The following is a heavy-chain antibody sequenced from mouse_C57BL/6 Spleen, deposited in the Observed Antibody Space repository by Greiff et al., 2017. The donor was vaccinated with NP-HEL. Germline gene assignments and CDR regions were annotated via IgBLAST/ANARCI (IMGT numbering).Heavy chain of an antibody. V-gene: IGHV5-4*01. J-gene: IGHJ3*01. D-gene: IGHD1-1*01. Sequence: EVQRVESGGGLVKPGGSLKLSCAASGFPFSSYAMSWVRQTPEKRLEWVATISDGGSYTYYPEHVKGRFTISSDNAKNNLYLQMSHLNSEDTAMYYLARDYGSSSPWFAYWGQGTLVTVSA. CDR2: ISDGGSYT. CDR1: GFPFSSYA. CDR3: ARDYGSSSPWFAY.